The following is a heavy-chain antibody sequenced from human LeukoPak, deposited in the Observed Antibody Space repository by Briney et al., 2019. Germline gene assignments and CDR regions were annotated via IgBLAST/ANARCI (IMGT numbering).Heavy chain of an antibody. V-gene: IGHV3-74*01. J-gene: IGHJ6*02. CDR2: IKSDGSST. CDR3: IRTRAMDV. CDR1: GFTFSSHW. Sequence: PGGSLRLSCAASGFTFSSHWMHWVRQAPGKGLVWVSRIKSDGSSTSYADSVKGRFTISRDNAKNTLYLQMNSLRAEDTAVYYCIRTRAMDVWGQGTTVTVSS.